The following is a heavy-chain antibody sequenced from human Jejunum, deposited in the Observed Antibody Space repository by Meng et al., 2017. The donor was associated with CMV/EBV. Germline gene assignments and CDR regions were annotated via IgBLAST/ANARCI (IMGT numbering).Heavy chain of an antibody. V-gene: IGHV1-69*05. CDR3: ARFGDIWSGYYRGWLDP. CDR2: IIPIHATP. D-gene: IGHD3-3*01. Sequence: TLRRYGISWVRQAPGQGLEWMGGIIPIHATPNYPQKFEGRVTISTDESTNTVYMELSSLNSEDTAVYYCARFGDIWSGYYRGWLDPWGQGTLVTVSS. J-gene: IGHJ5*02. CDR1: TLRRYG.